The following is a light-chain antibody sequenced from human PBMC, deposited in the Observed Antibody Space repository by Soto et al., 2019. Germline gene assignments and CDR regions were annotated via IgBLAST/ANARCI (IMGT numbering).Light chain of an antibody. CDR1: QDIYSY. CDR3: QQYETLPPT. J-gene: IGKJ4*01. V-gene: IGKV1-33*01. CDR2: GAS. Sequence: EIQMTQSPSFLSASVGDRVTITCQASQDIYSYLNWYQQKPGKAPKLLIYGASNLQTGVPSRFTGSGSGTDFTFTISSLQSEDIATYYCQQYETLPPTFGGGTKVEIK.